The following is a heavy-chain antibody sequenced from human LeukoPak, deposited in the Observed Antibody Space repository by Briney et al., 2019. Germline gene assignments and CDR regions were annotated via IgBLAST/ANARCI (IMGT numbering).Heavy chain of an antibody. V-gene: IGHV3-23*01. D-gene: IGHD3-9*01. Sequence: GASPRLSCAASGFTFSNYAMSWVRQAPGKGLGWVSAITGSGGNTYYADSVKGRFTISRDNSKNTLYLQMNSLRDEDTAVYYCAKWGDFDVLTGYYVPDFWGQGTLVTVSS. J-gene: IGHJ4*02. CDR2: ITGSGGNT. CDR1: GFTFSNYA. CDR3: AKWGDFDVLTGYYVPDF.